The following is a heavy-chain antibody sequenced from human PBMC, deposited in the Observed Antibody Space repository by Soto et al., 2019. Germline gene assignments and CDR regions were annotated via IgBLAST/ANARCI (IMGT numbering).Heavy chain of an antibody. Sequence: LSQTLSLTCAISGDSVSGNSAAWNWIRQSPSRGLEWLGRTYYRSRWYNDYAVSVKSRITVTPDTSKNQFSLHLNSVTPEDTAVYYCAREFPYYGSSDSYLNYWGQGAMGTASS. J-gene: IGHJ4*02. CDR3: AREFPYYGSSDSYLNY. V-gene: IGHV6-1*01. CDR2: TYYRSRWYN. CDR1: GDSVSGNSAA. D-gene: IGHD3-16*01.